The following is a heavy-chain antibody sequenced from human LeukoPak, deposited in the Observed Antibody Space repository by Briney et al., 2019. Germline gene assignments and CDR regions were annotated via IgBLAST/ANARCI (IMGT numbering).Heavy chain of an antibody. V-gene: IGHV3-66*03. CDR1: GFRLSDYY. CDR2: IRDSGEA. D-gene: IGHD3/OR15-3a*01. CDR3: ARDRAALQDWVEFDP. Sequence: GGSLTLSCAVSGFRLSDYYMSWVRQAPGKGLEWVGLIRDSGEAFYTDFVRGRFAISRDESENTLYLQMNSLRVEDTAVYFCARDRAALQDWVEFDPWGQGTPVIVSS. J-gene: IGHJ5*02.